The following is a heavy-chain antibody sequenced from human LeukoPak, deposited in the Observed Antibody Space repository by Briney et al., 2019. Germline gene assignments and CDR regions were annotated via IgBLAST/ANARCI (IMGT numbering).Heavy chain of an antibody. CDR3: AARPGDGY. CDR1: GFTFSSYA. D-gene: IGHD1-1*01. Sequence: PGRSLRLSCAASGFTFSSYAMHWVRQAPGKGLEWVAVISYDGSNKYYADSVKGRFTISRDNSKNTVFLQMNSLRAEDTAVYYCAARPGDGYWGQGTLVTVSS. J-gene: IGHJ4*02. V-gene: IGHV3-30-3*01. CDR2: ISYDGSNK.